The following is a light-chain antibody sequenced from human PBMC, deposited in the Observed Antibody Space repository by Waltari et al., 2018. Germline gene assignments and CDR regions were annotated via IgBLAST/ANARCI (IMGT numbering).Light chain of an antibody. CDR2: EVG. J-gene: IGLJ2*01. CDR1: SSAVGASNY. V-gene: IGLV2-8*01. Sequence: QSALTPPPSASRSPGPSLPISCTGTSSAVGASNYVSCYQQHPGKAPQLILYEVGQRPSGVPARFSGSKSGNPASLTVSGLQAEDEADYYCSSFAGTNSFVVFGGGTKLTV. CDR3: SSFAGTNSFVV.